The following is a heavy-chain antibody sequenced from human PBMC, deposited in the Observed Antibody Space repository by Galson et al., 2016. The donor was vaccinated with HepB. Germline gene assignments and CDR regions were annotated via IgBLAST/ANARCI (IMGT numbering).Heavy chain of an antibody. V-gene: IGHV2-5*02. D-gene: IGHD3-10*01. Sequence: LVKPTQTLTLTCTFSGFSLSPSGVGVGWIRQPPGKALEWLALIYWDDDKRYNPSLKSRLTITKDTSKNQVVLTVTDMDPVDTATYYCAHSLYYYGSGSYSFDLWGRGTLVTVSS. CDR1: GFSLSPSGVG. J-gene: IGHJ2*01. CDR2: IYWDDDK. CDR3: AHSLYYYGSGSYSFDL.